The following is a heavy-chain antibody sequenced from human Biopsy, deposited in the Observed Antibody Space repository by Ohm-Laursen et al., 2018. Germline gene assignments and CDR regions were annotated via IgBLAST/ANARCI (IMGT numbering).Heavy chain of an antibody. CDR2: ISYNERT. CDR1: GVSVKTSGYF. Sequence: TLSLTCSVSGVSVKTSGYFWAWIRQRPGKGLEWIGYISYNERTHYNPSLTSRLAISFDTSNNRISLQLRSVSVADTAVYYCVREPKTGTAEAWYFDLWGRGTPVTVSS. J-gene: IGHJ2*01. D-gene: IGHD3-9*01. CDR3: VREPKTGTAEAWYFDL. V-gene: IGHV4-31*03.